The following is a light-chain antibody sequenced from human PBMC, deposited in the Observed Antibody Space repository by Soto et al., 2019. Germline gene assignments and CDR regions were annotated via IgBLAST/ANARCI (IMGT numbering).Light chain of an antibody. CDR2: LNSDGSH. CDR1: SGHSSYA. J-gene: IGLJ2*01. V-gene: IGLV4-69*01. CDR3: QTWGTGSKV. Sequence: QPVLTQSPSASASLGASVKLTCTLSSGHSSYAIAWHQQQPEKGPRYLMKLNSDGSHSKGDGIPDRFSGSSSGAERYLTISGLQSEDEADYYRQTWGTGSKVFGGGTQLTVL.